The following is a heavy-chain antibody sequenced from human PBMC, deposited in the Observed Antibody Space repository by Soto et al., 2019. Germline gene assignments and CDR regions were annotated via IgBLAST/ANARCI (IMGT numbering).Heavy chain of an antibody. CDR3: ARLDYIAARPFHTF. J-gene: IGHJ4*02. Sequence: SETLSLTCTVSGGSINSYYWSWIRQPPGKGLEWIGFIYYSGSTNYNPSLKSRVTISVDTSKNQFSLKLSSVTAADTAVYYCARLDYIAARPFHTFWGQGTLVTVSS. V-gene: IGHV4-59*01. CDR2: IYYSGST. CDR1: GGSINSYY. D-gene: IGHD6-6*01.